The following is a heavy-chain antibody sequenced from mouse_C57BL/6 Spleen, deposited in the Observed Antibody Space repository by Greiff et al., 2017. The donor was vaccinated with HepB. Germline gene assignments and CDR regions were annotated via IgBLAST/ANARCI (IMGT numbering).Heavy chain of an antibody. D-gene: IGHD4-1*01. CDR1: GYTFTSYW. CDR2: IDPSDSYT. CDR3: ARGASGTRFAY. V-gene: IGHV1-50*01. J-gene: IGHJ3*01. Sequence: VKLQQPGAELVKPGASVKLSCKASGYTFTSYWMQWVKQRPGQGLEWIGEIDPSDSYTNYNQKFKGKATLTVDTSSSTAYMQLSSLTSEDSAVYYCARGASGTRFAYWGQGTLVTVSA.